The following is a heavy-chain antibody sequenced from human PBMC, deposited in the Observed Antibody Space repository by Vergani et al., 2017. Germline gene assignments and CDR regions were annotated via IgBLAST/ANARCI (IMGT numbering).Heavy chain of an antibody. CDR3: GRVANFYGLGSRLLDL. CDR2: IYSTGST. D-gene: IGHD3-10*01. CDR1: GDSISSGGYY. J-gene: IGHJ5*02. Sequence: QVQLQESGPGLVKPSQTLSLTCSVSGDSISSGGYYWNWIRQHPGKGLEWIGYIYSTGSTNHNPSLRRRINMSVDTSKNQFSLKLNSVTAADTAMYYCGRVANFYGLGSRLLDLWGQGILVTVSS. V-gene: IGHV4-31*03.